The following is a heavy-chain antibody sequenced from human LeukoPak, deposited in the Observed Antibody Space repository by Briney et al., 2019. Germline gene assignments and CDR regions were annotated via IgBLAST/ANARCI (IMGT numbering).Heavy chain of an antibody. CDR2: ISAYNGNT. CDR3: ARVGRVSGDYVGFLEWLAPVDY. Sequence: GASVKVSCKASGYTFTSYGISWVRQAPGQGLEWMGWISAYNGNTNYAQKLQGRVTMTTDTSTSTAYMELRSLRSDDTAVYYCARVGRVSGDYVGFLEWLAPVDYWGQGTLVTASS. D-gene: IGHD3-3*01. V-gene: IGHV1-18*01. CDR1: GYTFTSYG. J-gene: IGHJ4*02.